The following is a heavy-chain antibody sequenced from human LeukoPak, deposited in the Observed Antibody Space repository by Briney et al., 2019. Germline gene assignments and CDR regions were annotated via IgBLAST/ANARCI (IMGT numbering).Heavy chain of an antibody. CDR1: GYSISSGYY. V-gene: IGHV4-38-2*02. CDR2: IYHSGST. Sequence: SETLSPTCTVSGYSISSGYYWGWIRQPPGKGLEWIGSIYHSGSTYYNPSLKSRVTISVDTSKNQFSLKLSSVTAADTAVYYCASRSRSSSGSPYYFDYWGQGTLVTVSS. J-gene: IGHJ4*02. D-gene: IGHD6-19*01. CDR3: ASRSRSSSGSPYYFDY.